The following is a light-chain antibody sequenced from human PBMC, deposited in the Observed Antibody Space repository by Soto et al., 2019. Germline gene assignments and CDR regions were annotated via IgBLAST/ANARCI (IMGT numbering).Light chain of an antibody. J-gene: IGKJ1*01. V-gene: IGKV3-15*01. CDR1: QSVSSN. CDR2: DPS. Sequence: EIVMTQSPATLSVSPGERATLSCTASQSVSSNLAGYQQKVGQAPRVLIYDPSTRATGIPGRYSGSVSGTEFTLTISSLQSEDFAVYYCQQYNNCPETFGQGTKVEIK. CDR3: QQYNNCPET.